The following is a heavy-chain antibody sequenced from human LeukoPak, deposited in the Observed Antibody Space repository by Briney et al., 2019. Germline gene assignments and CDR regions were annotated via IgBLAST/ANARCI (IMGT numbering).Heavy chain of an antibody. V-gene: IGHV4-59*01. CDR3: VRGVTYYYDRSAYYPYAEYFQH. CDR2: LYYSGSP. J-gene: IGHJ1*01. D-gene: IGHD3-22*01. CDR1: GGSISSYY. Sequence: SETLSLTCTVSGGSISSYYWSWLRQPPGKGLEWVGYLYYSGSPNYNPSLKSRVTISVDTSKNQFSLKLSSVTAADTAVYYCVRGVTYYYDRSAYYPYAEYFQHWGQGSLVTVSS.